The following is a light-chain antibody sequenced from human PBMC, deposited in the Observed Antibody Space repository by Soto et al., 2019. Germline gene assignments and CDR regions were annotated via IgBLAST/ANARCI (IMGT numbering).Light chain of an antibody. Sequence: QSVLTQAASASGSPGQSITISCSGTYNDVGAYDFVSWYQQHPGKAPKLMIFQVSNRPSGVSGRFSGSKSGNTASLTISGLQAEDEADYYCASHTTSGTWVFGGGTKLTVL. CDR2: QVS. V-gene: IGLV2-14*01. CDR1: YNDVGAYDF. CDR3: ASHTTSGTWV. J-gene: IGLJ3*02.